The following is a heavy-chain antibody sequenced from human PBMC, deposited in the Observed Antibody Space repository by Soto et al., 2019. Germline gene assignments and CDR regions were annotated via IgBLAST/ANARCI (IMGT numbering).Heavy chain of an antibody. Sequence: SETLSLTCNMSGDSYSISTYSWSWIRQPPGKALQWIGFIYQSGVTSYNPSLASRVSISLDRSNNQCSLKLKSVTAADTAVYFCAGMPYASGLRFDPWGPGTLVTVSS. CDR3: AGMPYASGLRFDP. V-gene: IGHV4-30-2*01. J-gene: IGHJ5*02. CDR1: GDSYSISTYS. D-gene: IGHD6-19*01. CDR2: IYQSGVT.